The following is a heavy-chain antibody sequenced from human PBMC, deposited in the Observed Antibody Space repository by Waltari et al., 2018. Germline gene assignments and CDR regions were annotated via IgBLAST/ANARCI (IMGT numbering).Heavy chain of an antibody. CDR3: ARFYDSSGPPFDY. J-gene: IGHJ4*02. CDR1: GSSISSGYY. Sequence: QVQLQESGPGLVKPSETLSLTCAVSGSSISSGYYWGWIRQPPGKGLEWIGSIYHSGSTYYNPSLKSRVTISVDTSKNQFSLKLSSVTAADTAVYYCARFYDSSGPPFDYWGQGTLVTVSS. CDR2: IYHSGST. V-gene: IGHV4-38-2*01. D-gene: IGHD3-22*01.